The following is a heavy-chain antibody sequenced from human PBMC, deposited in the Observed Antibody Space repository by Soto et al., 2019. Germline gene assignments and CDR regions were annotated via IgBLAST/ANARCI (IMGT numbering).Heavy chain of an antibody. V-gene: IGHV3-30-3*01. CDR3: AREGITMVRGVNYYYYGMDV. J-gene: IGHJ6*02. CDR1: GFTFSSYA. D-gene: IGHD3-10*01. CDR2: ISYDGSNK. Sequence: GGSLRLSCAASGFTFSSYAMHWVRQAPGKGLEWVAVISYDGSNKYYADSVKGRFTISRDNSKNTLYLQMNSLRAEDTAVYYCAREGITMVRGVNYYYYGMDVWGQGTTVTVSS.